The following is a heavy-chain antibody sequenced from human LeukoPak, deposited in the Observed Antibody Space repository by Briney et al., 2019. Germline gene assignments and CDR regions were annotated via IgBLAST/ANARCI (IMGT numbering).Heavy chain of an antibody. CDR2: ISWNSGSI. V-gene: IGHV3-9*01. J-gene: IGHJ4*02. D-gene: IGHD6-19*01. Sequence: GGSLRLSCAASGFTFDDYAMPWVRQAPGKGLEWVSGISWNSGSIGYADSVKGRFTISGDNAKNSLYLQMNSLRAEDTALYYCAKERIAVAGKGPFDYWGQGTLVTVSS. CDR3: AKERIAVAGKGPFDY. CDR1: GFTFDDYA.